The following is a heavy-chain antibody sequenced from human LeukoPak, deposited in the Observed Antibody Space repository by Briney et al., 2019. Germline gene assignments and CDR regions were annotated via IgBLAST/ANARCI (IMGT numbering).Heavy chain of an antibody. J-gene: IGHJ4*02. CDR3: ARQGYSAYEILDY. CDR1: GGSISSYY. D-gene: IGHD5-12*01. Sequence: SETLSLTCTVSGGSISSYYWSWIRQPPGKGLEWIGYIYYSGSTNYNPSLRSRVTISVDASKNQFSLKLSSVTAADTAVYYCARQGYSAYEILDYWGQGTLVTVSS. CDR2: IYYSGST. V-gene: IGHV4-59*08.